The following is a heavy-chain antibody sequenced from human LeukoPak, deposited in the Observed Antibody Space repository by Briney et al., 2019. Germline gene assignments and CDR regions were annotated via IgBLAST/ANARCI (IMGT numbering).Heavy chain of an antibody. D-gene: IGHD2-2*01. CDR2: INSDGSST. Sequence: PGGSLRLSCAASGFTFSSYWMHWVRQAPGKGLVWVSRINSDGSSTSYADSVKGRFTISRDNAKNTLYLQMNSLRAEDTAVYYCARGPDDIVVVPAEFGSISDPWGQGTLVTVSS. J-gene: IGHJ5*02. V-gene: IGHV3-74*01. CDR3: ARGPDDIVVVPAEFGSISDP. CDR1: GFTFSSYW.